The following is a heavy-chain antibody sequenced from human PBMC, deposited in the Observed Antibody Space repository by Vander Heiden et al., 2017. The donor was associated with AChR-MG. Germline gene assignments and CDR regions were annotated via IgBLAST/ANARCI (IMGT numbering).Heavy chain of an antibody. CDR3: ATDPTNYDTRHGPI. J-gene: IGHJ4*02. V-gene: IGHV3-74*01. Sequence: EMQLVQSGGALVQPGGSQRLSCAASGFTFSRYWMHWVRQAPGKGLVWVARINGDGSGKTYADFVRGRFTISRDNAKNTLYLQLNSLTVEDTAFYYGATDPTNYDTRHGPIWGQGALGAVSS. D-gene: IGHD3-22*01. CDR2: INGDGSGK. CDR1: GFTFSRYW.